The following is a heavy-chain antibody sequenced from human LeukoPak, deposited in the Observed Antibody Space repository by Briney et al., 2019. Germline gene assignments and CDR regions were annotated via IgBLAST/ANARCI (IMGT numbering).Heavy chain of an antibody. D-gene: IGHD6-13*01. V-gene: IGHV3-7*01. Sequence: GGSLRLSCTVSGFTVSSNSMSWVRQAPGKGLEWVANIKQDGSEKYYVDSVKGRFTISRDNAKNSLYLQMNSLRAEDTAVYYCARQGYSSSWYGPYYYYYYMDVWGKGTTVTISS. J-gene: IGHJ6*03. CDR3: ARQGYSSSWYGPYYYYYYMDV. CDR1: GFTVSSNS. CDR2: IKQDGSEK.